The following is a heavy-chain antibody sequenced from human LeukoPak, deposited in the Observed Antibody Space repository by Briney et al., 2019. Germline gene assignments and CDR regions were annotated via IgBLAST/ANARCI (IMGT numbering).Heavy chain of an antibody. CDR3: AVHCSSTSCERPVDY. D-gene: IGHD2-2*01. Sequence: ASVKVSCKASGYTFTSYDINWVRQATGQGLEWMGWMNPNSGNTGYAQKFQGRVTMTRNTSISTAYMELSSLRSEDTAVYYCAVHCSSTSCERPVDYWGQGTLVTVSS. J-gene: IGHJ4*02. CDR2: MNPNSGNT. CDR1: GYTFTSYD. V-gene: IGHV1-8*01.